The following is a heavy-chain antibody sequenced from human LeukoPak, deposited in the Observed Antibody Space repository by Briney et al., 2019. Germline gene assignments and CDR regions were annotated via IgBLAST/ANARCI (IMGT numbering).Heavy chain of an antibody. V-gene: IGHV3-30-3*02. D-gene: IGHD4-23*01. CDR3: AKNGGGNYGAFDI. J-gene: IGHJ3*02. CDR1: GFAFSSYA. Sequence: GGSLRLSCAASGFAFSSYAIHWVRQAPGKGLEWVAFISYDGSDKRYAEPVKGRITISRDNSKRTLCLQMNSLRAEDTAVYYCAKNGGGNYGAFDIWGQGTMVTVSS. CDR2: ISYDGSDK.